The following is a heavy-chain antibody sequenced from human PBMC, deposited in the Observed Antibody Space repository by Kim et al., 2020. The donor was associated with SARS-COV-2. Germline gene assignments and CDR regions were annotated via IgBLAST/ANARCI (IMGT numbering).Heavy chain of an antibody. CDR3: ARRCLGLSCPKGVSLDS. D-gene: IGHD2-8*01. J-gene: IGHJ4*02. V-gene: IGHV1-69*02. Sequence: SVKVSCKASGGTFTNYPISWLRRAPGQGLEWMGRITPMLDVANYAQRFQGRVTITADKSTSTAYMELGSLTSDDTAVYYCARRCLGLSCPKGVSLDSWGQGTLVTVS. CDR1: GGTFTNYP. CDR2: ITPMLDVA.